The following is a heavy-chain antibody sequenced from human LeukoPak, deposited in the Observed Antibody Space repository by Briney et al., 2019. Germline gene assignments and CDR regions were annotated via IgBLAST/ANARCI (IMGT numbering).Heavy chain of an antibody. CDR3: AIMPSYYDGTGYWVQ. Sequence: GGSLRLSCAASGFTFGSYGMSWVHQAPGKGLEWVSFITTNGGRTSYADSVEGRFTISRDNPRNTLYMQMNSLRDADTAVYYFAIMPSYYDGTGYWVQWGQGTLVTVSS. CDR1: GFTFGSYG. V-gene: IGHV3-23*01. D-gene: IGHD3-22*01. J-gene: IGHJ1*01. CDR2: ITTNGGRT.